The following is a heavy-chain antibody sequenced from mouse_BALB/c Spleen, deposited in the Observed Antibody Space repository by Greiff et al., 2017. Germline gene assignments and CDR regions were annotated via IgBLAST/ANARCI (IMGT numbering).Heavy chain of an antibody. V-gene: IGHV1-87*01. CDR2: IYPGDGDT. CDR3: ARSPTVETWFAY. J-gene: IGHJ3*01. CDR1: GYTFTSYW. D-gene: IGHD1-1*01. Sequence: QVQLQQSGAELARPGASVKLSCKASGYTFTSYWMQWVKQRPGQGLEWIGAIYPGDGDTRYTQKFKGKATLTADKSSSTAYMQLSSLASEDSAVYYCARSPTVETWFAYWGQGTLVTVSA.